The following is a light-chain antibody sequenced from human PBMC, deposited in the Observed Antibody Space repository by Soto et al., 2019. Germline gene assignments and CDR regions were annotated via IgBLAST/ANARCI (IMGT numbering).Light chain of an antibody. CDR1: QSISSW. CDR2: KAS. Sequence: DIQMTQSPSTLSASVVDRVTITCRASQSISSWLAWYQQKPGKAPKLLIYKASSLESGVPSRFSGSGSGTEFTLTISSLQPDDFATYYCQQYNSYSQKFGQGNKGDIK. CDR3: QQYNSYSQK. V-gene: IGKV1-5*03. J-gene: IGKJ1*01.